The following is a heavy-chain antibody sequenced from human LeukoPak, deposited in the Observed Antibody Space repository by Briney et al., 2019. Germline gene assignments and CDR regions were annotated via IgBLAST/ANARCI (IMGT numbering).Heavy chain of an antibody. Sequence: SETLSLTCAVSGYSISSGYYWGWIRQPPREGLEWIGSIYHSGSTYYNPSLKSRVTISVATSKNQFSLKLSSVTAADTAVYYCARSSVYYDYVWGSYRLGTFDYWGQGTLVTVSS. CDR1: GYSISSGYY. CDR2: IYHSGST. J-gene: IGHJ4*02. CDR3: ARSSVYYDYVWGSYRLGTFDY. V-gene: IGHV4-38-2*01. D-gene: IGHD3-16*02.